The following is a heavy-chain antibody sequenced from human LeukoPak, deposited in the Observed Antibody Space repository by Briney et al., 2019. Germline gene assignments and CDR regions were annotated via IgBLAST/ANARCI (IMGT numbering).Heavy chain of an antibody. CDR2: ISGSGGRT. V-gene: IGHV3-23*01. CDR3: AKEKWESGWFDP. D-gene: IGHD1-26*01. CDR1: GFTFSSYA. J-gene: IGHJ5*02. Sequence: GGSLRLSCAASGFTFSSYAMTWVRQAPGKGLEWVSGISGSGGRTYYVDSVKGRFTISRDNSENTLYLQMNSLRAEDTAVYYRAKEKWESGWFDPWGQGTLVTVSS.